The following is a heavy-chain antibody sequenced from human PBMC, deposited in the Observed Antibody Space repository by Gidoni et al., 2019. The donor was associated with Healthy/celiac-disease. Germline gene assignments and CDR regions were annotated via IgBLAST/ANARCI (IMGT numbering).Heavy chain of an antibody. CDR2: IHAGNGNT. CDR3: ARSIAVAGTFDY. V-gene: IGHV1-3*01. CDR1: GYTFTSYA. J-gene: IGHJ4*02. Sequence: QVQLVQSGAEVKKPGASVKVSCKASGYTFTSYAMHWVRQAPGQRLAWMGWIHAGNGNTKYSQKFQGRVTITRDTSASTAYMELSSLRSEDTAVYYCARSIAVAGTFDYWGQGTLVTVSS. D-gene: IGHD6-19*01.